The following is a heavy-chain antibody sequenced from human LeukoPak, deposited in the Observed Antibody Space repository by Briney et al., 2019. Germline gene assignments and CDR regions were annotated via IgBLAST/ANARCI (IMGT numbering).Heavy chain of an antibody. D-gene: IGHD3-10*01. CDR1: GYSFTSYW. CDR3: ARQDYYGSGSYPPLFDY. Sequence: GESLKISCKGSGYSFTSYWIGWVRQMPGKGLEWMGIIYPGDSDTRYSPSFQGQVTISADKSISSAYLQWSSLKASDTAMYYCARQDYYGSGSYPPLFDYWGQGTLVTVSS. CDR2: IYPGDSDT. J-gene: IGHJ4*02. V-gene: IGHV5-51*01.